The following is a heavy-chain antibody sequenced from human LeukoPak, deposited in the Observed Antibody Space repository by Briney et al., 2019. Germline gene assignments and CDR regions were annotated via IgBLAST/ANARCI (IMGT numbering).Heavy chain of an antibody. D-gene: IGHD4-17*01. CDR2: ISGSGGST. CDR1: GFTFSSYA. CDR3: AKDSDTVTTVSNNWFDP. V-gene: IGHV3-23*01. J-gene: IGHJ5*02. Sequence: GGSLRLSCAASGFTFSSYAMSWVRQAPGKGLEGFSAISGSGGSTYYADSVKGRFTISRDNSKNTLYLQMNSLRAEDTAVYYCAKDSDTVTTVSNNWFDPWGQGTLVTVSS.